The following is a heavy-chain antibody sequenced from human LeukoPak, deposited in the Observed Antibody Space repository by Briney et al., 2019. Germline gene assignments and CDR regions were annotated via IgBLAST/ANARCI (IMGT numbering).Heavy chain of an antibody. CDR2: ISGSGGST. V-gene: IGHV3-23*01. J-gene: IGHJ4*02. CDR1: GFTFSSYA. Sequence: QAGGSLRLSCAASGFTFSSYAMSWVRQAPGKGLEWVSAISGSGGSTYYADSVKGRFTISRDNSKNTLYLQMNSLRAEDTAVYYCAKIEGYSYGFRCTDYWGQGTLVTVSS. D-gene: IGHD5-18*01. CDR3: AKIEGYSYGFRCTDY.